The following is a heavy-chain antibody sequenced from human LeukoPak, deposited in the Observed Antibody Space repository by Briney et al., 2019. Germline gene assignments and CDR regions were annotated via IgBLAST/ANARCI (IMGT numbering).Heavy chain of an antibody. CDR2: VSGSGGTT. CDR1: GFTFSSYA. V-gene: IGHV3-23*01. Sequence: GGSLRLSCAASGFTFSSYAMSWVRQAPGKGLEWVSAVSGSGGTTYYADSVKGRFTISRDNSKTTLYLQMNSLRAEDTAVYYCAKERDYSSSRRYFDYWGQGTLVTVSS. CDR3: AKERDYSSSRRYFDY. J-gene: IGHJ4*02. D-gene: IGHD6-13*01.